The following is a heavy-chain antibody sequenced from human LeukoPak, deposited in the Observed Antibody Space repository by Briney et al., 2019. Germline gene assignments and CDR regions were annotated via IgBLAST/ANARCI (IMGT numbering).Heavy chain of an antibody. V-gene: IGHV3-30-3*01. CDR1: GFTFSSYA. CDR2: ISYDGSNK. Sequence: GGSLRLSCAASGFTFSSYAMHWVRQAPGKGLEWVAVISYDGSNKYYADSVKGRFTIPRDNSKNTLYLQMNSLRAEDTAVYYCARWGYDYYDSSGYYYWGQGTLVTVSS. J-gene: IGHJ4*02. D-gene: IGHD3-22*01. CDR3: ARWGYDYYDSSGYYY.